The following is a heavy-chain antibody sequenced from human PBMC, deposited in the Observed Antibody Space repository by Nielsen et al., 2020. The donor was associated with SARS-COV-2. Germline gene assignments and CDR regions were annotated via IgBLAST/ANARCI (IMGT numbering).Heavy chain of an antibody. J-gene: IGHJ6*02. CDR3: ARDATYCSGGSCYFYNVDV. CDR2: ISGSGGST. CDR1: GFTYSSYA. D-gene: IGHD2-15*01. V-gene: IGHV3-23*01. Sequence: GGSLRLSWAASGFTYSSYAMSWVRQAPGKGLEWVSAISGSGGSTYYADSVKGRFTISRDNSKNTLYLQMNSLRAEDTAVYYCARDATYCSGGSCYFYNVDVWGQGTTVTVSS.